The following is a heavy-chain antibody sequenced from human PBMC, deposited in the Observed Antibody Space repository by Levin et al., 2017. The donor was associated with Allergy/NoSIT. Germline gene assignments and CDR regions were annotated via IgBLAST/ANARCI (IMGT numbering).Heavy chain of an antibody. CDR2: IRSKAYGGTT. CDR1: GFTFGDYA. Sequence: GESLKISCTASGFTFGDYAMSWFRQAPGKGLEWVGFIRSKAYGGTTEYAASVKGRFTISRDDSKSIAYLQMNSLKTEDTAVYYCTPFGVVIGYWGQGTLVTVSS. CDR3: TPFGVVIGY. J-gene: IGHJ4*02. D-gene: IGHD3-3*01. V-gene: IGHV3-49*03.